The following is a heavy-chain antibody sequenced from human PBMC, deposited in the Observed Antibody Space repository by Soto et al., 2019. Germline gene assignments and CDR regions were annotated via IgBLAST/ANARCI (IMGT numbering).Heavy chain of an antibody. J-gene: IGHJ5*02. CDR2: INHSGST. Sequence: SETLSLTCAVYGGSFSGYYWSWIRQPPGKGLEWIGEINHSGSTNYNPSLKSRVTISVDTSKNQFSLKLSSVTAADTAVYYCARGLVAAAGKGGWFDPWGQGTLVTSPQ. CDR3: ARGLVAAAGKGGWFDP. D-gene: IGHD6-13*01. CDR1: GGSFSGYY. V-gene: IGHV4-34*01.